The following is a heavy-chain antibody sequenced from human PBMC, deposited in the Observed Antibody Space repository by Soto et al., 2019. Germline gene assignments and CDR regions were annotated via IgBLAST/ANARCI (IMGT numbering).Heavy chain of an antibody. Sequence: QLQLQESGPGLVKPSETLSLTCTVSGGSISSSSYYWGWIRQPPGKGLEWIGSIYYSGSTYYNPSLKSRVTISVDTSKSQFALKLSSVTAADTAVYYCARTPGGMRHVDYWGQGTLVTVSS. D-gene: IGHD1-26*01. CDR3: ARTPGGMRHVDY. CDR1: GGSISSSSYY. CDR2: IYYSGST. V-gene: IGHV4-39*01. J-gene: IGHJ4*02.